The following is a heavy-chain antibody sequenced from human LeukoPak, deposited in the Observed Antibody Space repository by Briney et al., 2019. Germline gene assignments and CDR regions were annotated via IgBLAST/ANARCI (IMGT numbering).Heavy chain of an antibody. Sequence: GGSLRLSCAASGFTLTSYAMSWVRQAPGKGLQWVSLICGRGGNTYYADSVKGRFTISRDNAKNSLYLQMNSLRAEDTAVYYCARGGYDGGYFDYWGQGTLVTVSS. CDR2: ICGRGGNT. V-gene: IGHV3-23*01. J-gene: IGHJ4*02. CDR1: GFTLTSYA. D-gene: IGHD5-12*01. CDR3: ARGGYDGGYFDY.